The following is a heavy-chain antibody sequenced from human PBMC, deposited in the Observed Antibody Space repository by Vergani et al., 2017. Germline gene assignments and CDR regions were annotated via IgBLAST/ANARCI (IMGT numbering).Heavy chain of an antibody. V-gene: IGHV1-18*04. CDR2: ISAYNGNT. CDR3: ARDIVVVPAANRYYYYGMDV. D-gene: IGHD2-2*01. Sequence: QVQLVQSGAEVKKPGASVKVSCKASGYTFTSYGISWVRQAPGQGLEWMGWISAYNGNTNYAQKLQGRGTMTTDTSTSTAYMELRSLRSDDTAVYYCARDIVVVPAANRYYYYGMDVWGQGTTVTVSS. CDR1: GYTFTSYG. J-gene: IGHJ6*02.